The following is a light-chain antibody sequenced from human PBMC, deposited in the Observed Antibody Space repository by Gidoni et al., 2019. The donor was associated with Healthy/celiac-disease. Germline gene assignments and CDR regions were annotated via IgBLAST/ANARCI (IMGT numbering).Light chain of an antibody. Sequence: EIVLTQSPGTLSLSPGERATLSCRASQSVSSSYLAWYQQKPGQAPRLLIYGASSRATGIPARFSGSGSGTDFTLPISRLEPEDFAVYYCQQYGSSPLTFGQGTRLEIK. V-gene: IGKV3-20*01. J-gene: IGKJ5*01. CDR2: GAS. CDR1: QSVSSSY. CDR3: QQYGSSPLT.